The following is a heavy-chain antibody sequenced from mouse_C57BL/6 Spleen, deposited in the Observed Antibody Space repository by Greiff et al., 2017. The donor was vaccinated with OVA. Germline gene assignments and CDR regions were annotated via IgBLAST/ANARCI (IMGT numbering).Heavy chain of an antibody. CDR1: GFSFTSYG. Sequence: VQLQESGPGLVAPSQSLSIPCTVSGFSFTSYGVSWVRQPPGKGLEWLGVICGDGSTTYHSALISSLSISKDNSKCQAFLKLHSLQTDDTDTDDCAKNKGCDPYYSMDYWGQGTSVTVSS. V-gene: IGHV2-3*01. J-gene: IGHJ4*01. D-gene: IGHD3-3*01. CDR3: AKNKGCDPYYSMDY. CDR2: ICGDGST.